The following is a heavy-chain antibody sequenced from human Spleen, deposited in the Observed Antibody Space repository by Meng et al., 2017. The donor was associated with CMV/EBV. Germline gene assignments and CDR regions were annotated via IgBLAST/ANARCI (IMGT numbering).Heavy chain of an antibody. CDR3: ARGPPDPTPNDY. Sequence: QVQLVQSGAEVKKPGASVKVSCKASGYNFTNFDLTWVRQATGQGLQWMGWMSPKSGDTGYAQNLQGSVTMTSNTSITTAYMELNSLMSDDSAVYYCARGPPDPTPNDYWGQGTLVTVSS. CDR2: MSPKSGDT. CDR1: GYNFTNFD. V-gene: IGHV1-8*01. J-gene: IGHJ4*02.